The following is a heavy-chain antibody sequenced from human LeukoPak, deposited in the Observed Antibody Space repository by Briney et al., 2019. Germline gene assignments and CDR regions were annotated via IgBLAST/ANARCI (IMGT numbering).Heavy chain of an antibody. CDR1: GYTFTAYY. CDR2: IKPDSGSS. V-gene: IGHV1-2*02. CDR3: ARARVPIAVAGLYYFDY. D-gene: IGHD6-19*01. Sequence: ASLKLSCTASGYTFTAYYIHWLRQAPGQGPEWMGWIKPDSGSSHYAQKFQGRVTMTRDTSSNSAYMDLTRLKSDDTAVYHCARARVPIAVAGLYYFDYWGQGALVTVSS. J-gene: IGHJ4*02.